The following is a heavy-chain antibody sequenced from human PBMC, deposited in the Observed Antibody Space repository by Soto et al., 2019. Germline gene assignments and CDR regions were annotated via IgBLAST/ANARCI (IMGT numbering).Heavy chain of an antibody. Sequence: ASVKVSCKASGYTFTGYGISRVRQAPGQGLEWMGWISAYNGNTNYAQKLQGRVTMTTDTSTSTAYMELRSLRSDDTAVYYCARIHLYDFWSGYYLNWFDPWGQGTLVTVS. J-gene: IGHJ5*02. CDR2: ISAYNGNT. V-gene: IGHV1-18*01. D-gene: IGHD3-3*01. CDR1: GYTFTGYG. CDR3: ARIHLYDFWSGYYLNWFDP.